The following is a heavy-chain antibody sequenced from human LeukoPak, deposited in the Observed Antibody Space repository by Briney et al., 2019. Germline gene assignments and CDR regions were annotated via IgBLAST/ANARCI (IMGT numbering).Heavy chain of an antibody. CDR2: ISAYNGNT. V-gene: IGHV1-18*01. CDR3: ARGGPGYCSGGSCLAFDP. D-gene: IGHD2-15*01. CDR1: GYTFTSYG. Sequence: ASEKVSCKASGYTFTSYGISWVRQAPGQGLEWMGWISAYNGNTNYAQKLQGRVTMTTDTSTSTAYMELRSLRSDDTAVYYCARGGPGYCSGGSCLAFDPWGQGTLVTVSS. J-gene: IGHJ5*02.